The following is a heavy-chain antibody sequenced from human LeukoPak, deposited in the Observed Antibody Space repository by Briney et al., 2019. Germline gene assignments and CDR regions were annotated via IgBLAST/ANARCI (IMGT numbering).Heavy chain of an antibody. V-gene: IGHV3-7*01. CDR1: GFTFSSYW. J-gene: IGHJ6*03. Sequence: GGSLRLSCAASGFTFSSYWMSWVRQAPGKGLEWVANIKQDGSEKYYVDSVKGRFTISRDNAKNSLYLQMNSLRAEDTAVYYCARGVVPAARAHHMDVWGKGTTVTVSS. CDR2: IKQDGSEK. CDR3: ARGVVPAARAHHMDV. D-gene: IGHD2-2*01.